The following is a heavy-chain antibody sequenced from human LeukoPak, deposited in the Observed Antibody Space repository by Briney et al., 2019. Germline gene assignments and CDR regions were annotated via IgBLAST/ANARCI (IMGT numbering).Heavy chain of an antibody. CDR1: GYSFTSYW. D-gene: IGHD1-26*01. J-gene: IGHJ4*02. CDR2: IDPSDSYT. V-gene: IGHV5-10-1*01. CDR3: ARRGGSYRAFDY. Sequence: GESLRISCKGSGYSFTSYWISWVRQMPGKGLEWMGRIDPSDSYTNYSPSFQGRVTISADKSISTAYLQWSSLKASDTAIYYCARRGGSYRAFDYWGQGTLVTVSS.